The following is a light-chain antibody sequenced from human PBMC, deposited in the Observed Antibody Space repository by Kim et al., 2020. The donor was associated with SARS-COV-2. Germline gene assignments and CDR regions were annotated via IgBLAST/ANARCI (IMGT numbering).Light chain of an antibody. J-gene: IGLJ3*02. CDR3: QTWGTGVWV. CDR2: LNSDGSH. V-gene: IGLV4-69*01. Sequence: SVKLTCTLSSEHSSYTIAWHQQQPEKGPRYLMKLNSDGSHTKGDGIPDRFSGSSSGAERYLTISSLQSEDEADYYCQTWGTGVWVFGGGTQLTVL. CDR1: SEHSSYT.